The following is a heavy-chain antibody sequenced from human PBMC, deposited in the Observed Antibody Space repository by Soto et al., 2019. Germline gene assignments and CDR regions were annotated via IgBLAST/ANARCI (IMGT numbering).Heavy chain of an antibody. V-gene: IGHV1-46*01. CDR3: ARGKRTGYSSGWYGYNWFDP. Sequence: QVQLVQSGAEVKKPGASVKVSCKASGYTFTSYYMHWVRQAPGQGLEWMGIIHPSGGSTSYAQKFQGRVTMTRDTSTSTVYMELSSLRAEDTAVYYCARGKRTGYSSGWYGYNWFDPWGQGTLVTVSS. CDR1: GYTFTSYY. CDR2: IHPSGGST. J-gene: IGHJ5*02. D-gene: IGHD6-19*01.